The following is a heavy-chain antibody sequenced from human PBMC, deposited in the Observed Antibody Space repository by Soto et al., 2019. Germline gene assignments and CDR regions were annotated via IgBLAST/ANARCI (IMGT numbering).Heavy chain of an antibody. CDR1: GDSISSYY. Sequence: PSETLSLTCTVSGDSISSYYWGWIRQPPGKGLEWIGSIYYSGSTYYNPSLKSRVTISVDTSKNQFSLKLSSVTAADTAVYYCATLIAYCGGDCSYYFDYWGQGTLVTVSS. J-gene: IGHJ4*02. CDR2: IYYSGST. D-gene: IGHD2-21*02. CDR3: ATLIAYCGGDCSYYFDY. V-gene: IGHV4-39*07.